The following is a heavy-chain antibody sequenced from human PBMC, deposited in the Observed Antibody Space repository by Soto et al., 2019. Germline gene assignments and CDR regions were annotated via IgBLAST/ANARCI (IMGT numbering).Heavy chain of an antibody. CDR2: ISHSSGDT. J-gene: IGHJ4*02. D-gene: IGHD5-12*01. Sequence: GSLRLSCAASGSTFSSYAMSWVRQAPGKGLEWVSSISHSSGDTYYADSVKGRFTISRDNSRNTLYLQLSSLRDEDTAVYYCAKVDTWTYFDYWGQGTPVTVSS. CDR1: GSTFSSYA. V-gene: IGHV3-23*01. CDR3: AKVDTWTYFDY.